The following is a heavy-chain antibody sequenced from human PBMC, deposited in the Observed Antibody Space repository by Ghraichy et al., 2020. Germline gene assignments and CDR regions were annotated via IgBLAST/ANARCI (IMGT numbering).Heavy chain of an antibody. V-gene: IGHV1-69*13. Sequence: SVKGSCKASGGTFSSYAISWVRQAPGQGLEWMGGIIPIFGTANYAQKFQGRVTITADESTSTAYMELSSLRSEDTAVYYCARDIVVVQGYYYYGMDVWGQGTTVTVSS. CDR3: ARDIVVVQGYYYYGMDV. D-gene: IGHD2-2*01. J-gene: IGHJ6*02. CDR1: GGTFSSYA. CDR2: IIPIFGTA.